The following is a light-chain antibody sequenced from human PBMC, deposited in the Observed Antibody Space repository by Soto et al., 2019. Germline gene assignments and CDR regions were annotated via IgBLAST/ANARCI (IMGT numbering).Light chain of an antibody. CDR1: QDISNY. V-gene: IGKV1-33*01. CDR3: QQYHSYWT. CDR2: DAS. J-gene: IGKJ1*01. Sequence: DIQMTQSPSSLSAYVGDRVTITCQASQDISNYLNWYQQKPGKAPKLLIYDASNLESGVPQRFSGSGSGTEFTLTISSLQTDDFSTYYCQQYHSYWTFGQGTKVDVK.